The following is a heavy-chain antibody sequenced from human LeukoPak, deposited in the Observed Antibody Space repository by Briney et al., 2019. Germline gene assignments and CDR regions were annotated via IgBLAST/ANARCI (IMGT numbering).Heavy chain of an antibody. CDR1: GFTFNNAW. CDR3: ARANSWEDMAPRSGGFDY. CDR2: IKSKTDGGTT. V-gene: IGHV3-15*01. D-gene: IGHD2-15*01. Sequence: PGGSLRLSCAASGFTFNNAWMTWVRQAPQEGLEWVGRIKSKTDGGTTDYAAPVKGRFTISRDNSKNTLYLQMNSLRAEDTAVYYCARANSWEDMAPRSGGFDYWGQGTLVTVSS. J-gene: IGHJ4*02.